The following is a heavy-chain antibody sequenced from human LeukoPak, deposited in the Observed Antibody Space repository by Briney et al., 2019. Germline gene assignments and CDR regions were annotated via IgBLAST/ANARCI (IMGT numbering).Heavy chain of an antibody. J-gene: IGHJ3*02. V-gene: IGHV4-30-2*01. Sequence: SETLSLTCTVSGGSISSGGYYWSWIRQPPGKGLEWIGYIYHSGSTYYNPSLKSRVTISVDRSKNQFSLKLSSVTAADTAVYYCARDNPKTASDAFDIWGQGTMVTVSS. CDR2: IYHSGST. CDR1: GGSISSGGYY. CDR3: ARDNPKTASDAFDI. D-gene: IGHD5-18*01.